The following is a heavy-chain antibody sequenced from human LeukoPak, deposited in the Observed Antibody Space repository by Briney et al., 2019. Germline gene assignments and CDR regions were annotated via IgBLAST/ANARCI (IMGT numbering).Heavy chain of an antibody. Sequence: ASVKVSCKASGYTFIRHWMHWVRQAPGQGLEWMGVMNPYDGTTVYAQKLQGRVTMTTDTSTSTAYMELRSLRSDDTAVYYCARQGGTIYYDSSGYCDYWGQGTLVTVSS. CDR2: MNPYDGTT. V-gene: IGHV1-18*04. J-gene: IGHJ4*02. CDR3: ARQGGTIYYDSSGYCDY. CDR1: GYTFIRHW. D-gene: IGHD3-22*01.